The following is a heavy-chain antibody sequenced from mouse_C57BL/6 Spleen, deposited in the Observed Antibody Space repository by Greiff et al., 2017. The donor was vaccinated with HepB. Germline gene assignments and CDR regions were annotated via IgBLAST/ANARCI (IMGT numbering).Heavy chain of an antibody. V-gene: IGHV1-50*01. Sequence: VQLQQPGAELVKPGASVKLSCKASGYTFTSYWLQWVKQRPGQGLEWIGEIDPSDSYTNYNQKFKGKATLTVDTSSSTAYMQLSSLTSEDSAVYYCARSRSYYGSSYDYWGQGTTLTVSS. J-gene: IGHJ2*01. CDR1: GYTFTSYW. CDR2: IDPSDSYT. D-gene: IGHD1-1*01. CDR3: ARSRSYYGSSYDY.